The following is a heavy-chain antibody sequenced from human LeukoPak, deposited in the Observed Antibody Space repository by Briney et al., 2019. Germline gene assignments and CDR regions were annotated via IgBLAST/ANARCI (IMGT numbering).Heavy chain of an antibody. CDR3: ARAYYYDSSGYPSAEYFHF. J-gene: IGHJ1*01. V-gene: IGHV5-51*01. CDR1: GYSFTSHR. D-gene: IGHD3-22*01. CDR2: IYPGDSDT. Sequence: GESLKISCKGSGYSFTSHRIGWVRQMPGKGLEWMGIIYPGDSDTRYSPSFQGQVTISADKSISTAYLQWSSLKASDTAMYFCARAYYYDSSGYPSAEYFHFWGQGTLVTVSS.